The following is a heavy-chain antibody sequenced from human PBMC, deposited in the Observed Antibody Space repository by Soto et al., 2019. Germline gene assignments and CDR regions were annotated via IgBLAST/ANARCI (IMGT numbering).Heavy chain of an antibody. J-gene: IGHJ4*02. CDR1: GYTFTSYG. V-gene: IGHV1-18*01. CDR2: INPYNGNT. CDR3: ARDAAVGLFDY. Sequence: QVQLVQSGAEVKKPGASVKVSCKASGYTFTSYGISWGRQAPGQGLEWMGWINPYNGNTKYAQKLQGRVTMTTDTSTSTADMALRSLRSDDTAVYYCARDAAVGLFDYWGQGTLVTVSS. D-gene: IGHD1-26*01.